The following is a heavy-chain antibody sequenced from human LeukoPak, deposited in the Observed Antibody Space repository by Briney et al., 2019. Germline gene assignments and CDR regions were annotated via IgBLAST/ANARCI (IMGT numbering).Heavy chain of an antibody. CDR1: GGSISSSSYY. CDR2: IYYSGST. V-gene: IGHV4-39*02. Sequence: KASETLSLTCTVSGGSISSSSYYWGWIRQPPGKGLEWFGSIYYSGSTYYNPSLKSRVTISVDTSKNQFSLKLSSVTAADTAVYYCARDSRAARPDYWGQGTLVTVSS. D-gene: IGHD6-6*01. J-gene: IGHJ4*02. CDR3: ARDSRAARPDY.